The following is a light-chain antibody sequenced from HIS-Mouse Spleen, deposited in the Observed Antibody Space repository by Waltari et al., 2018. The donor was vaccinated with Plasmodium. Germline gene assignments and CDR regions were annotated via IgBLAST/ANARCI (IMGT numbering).Light chain of an antibody. CDR2: EGS. V-gene: IGLV2-23*01. CDR1: SRDVGSYNL. CDR3: CSYAGSSTLV. Sequence: QSALTQPASVSGSPGQSITISCPGTSRDVGSYNLVFWYQQHTGKAPKLMIYEGSKRPSGVSNRFSGSKSGNTASLTISGLQAEDEADYYCCSYAGSSTLVFGGGTKLTVL. J-gene: IGLJ2*01.